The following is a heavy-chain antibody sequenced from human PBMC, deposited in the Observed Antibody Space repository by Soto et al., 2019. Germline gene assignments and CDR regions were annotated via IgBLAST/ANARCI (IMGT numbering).Heavy chain of an antibody. CDR1: GFTFSDHY. CDR2: TRNKANSYTT. CDR3: ARVNYYYYGMDV. J-gene: IGHJ6*02. Sequence: PGGSLRLSCAASGFTFSDHYMDWVRQAPGKGLEWVGRTRNKANSYTTEYAASVKGRFTISRDDSKNSLYLQMNSLKTEDTAVYYCARVNYYYYGMDVWGQGTTVTVSS. V-gene: IGHV3-72*01.